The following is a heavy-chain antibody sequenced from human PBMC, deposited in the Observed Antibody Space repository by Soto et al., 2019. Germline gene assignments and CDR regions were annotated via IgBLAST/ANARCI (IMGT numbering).Heavy chain of an antibody. CDR2: LYAGGNT. CDR1: GFTVSSSY. Sequence: GGSLRLSCAASGFTVSSSYMSWVRQAPGKGLEWVSTLYAGGNTYYADSVKGRFTISRDDAKNTLYLQMNSLRADDTGVYYCAKYTLSPEDHWGQGTLVTVSS. CDR3: AKYTLSPEDH. D-gene: IGHD2-15*01. J-gene: IGHJ4*02. V-gene: IGHV3-66*01.